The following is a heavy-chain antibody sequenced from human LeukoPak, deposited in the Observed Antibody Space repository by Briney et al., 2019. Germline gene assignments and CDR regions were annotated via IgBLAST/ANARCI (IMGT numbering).Heavy chain of an antibody. CDR1: GYTFTSYY. CDR2: INPSGGST. CDR3: ATGDYGDYVAPPFYFDY. J-gene: IGHJ4*02. Sequence: ASVTVSCKASGYTFTSYYMHWVRQAPAQGLEWMGIINPSGGSTSYAQKFQGRVTMTRDTSTSTVYMELSSLRSEDTAVYYCATGDYGDYVAPPFYFDYWGQGTLVTVSS. D-gene: IGHD4-17*01. V-gene: IGHV1-46*03.